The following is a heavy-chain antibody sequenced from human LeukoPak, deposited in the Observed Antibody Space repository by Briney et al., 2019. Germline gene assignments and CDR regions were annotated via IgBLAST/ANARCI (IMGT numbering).Heavy chain of an antibody. J-gene: IGHJ4*02. D-gene: IGHD2-15*01. Sequence: GGSLRLSCAASGFTCSYYAMHWVRQAPGKGLEYISAVTNNGGSTDYSNSVKGRFSISRDNSKDTLYLQMGTLRPEDTAVYYCARRAGTATSSFEYGGKGPLVTVSS. V-gene: IGHV3-64*01. CDR1: GFTCSYYA. CDR3: ARRAGTATSSFEY. CDR2: VTNNGGST.